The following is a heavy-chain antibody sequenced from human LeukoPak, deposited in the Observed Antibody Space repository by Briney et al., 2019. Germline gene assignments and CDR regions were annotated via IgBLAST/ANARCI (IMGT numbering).Heavy chain of an antibody. CDR3: ARVLPWSGGNDY. J-gene: IGHJ4*02. CDR1: GYTFTGYY. Sequence: ASVKISCKASGYTFTGYYMHWVRQAPGQGLEWMGWIDPNSGGTNYAQKFQGRVTMTRDTSISTAYMELSRLRSDDTAVYYCARVLPWSGGNDYWGQGTLVTVSS. CDR2: IDPNSGGT. V-gene: IGHV1-2*02. D-gene: IGHD3-10*01.